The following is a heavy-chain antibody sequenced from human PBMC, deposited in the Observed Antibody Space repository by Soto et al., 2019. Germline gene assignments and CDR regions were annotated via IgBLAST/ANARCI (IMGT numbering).Heavy chain of an antibody. CDR3: ARVPAATIYYYYYGMDV. D-gene: IGHD2-2*01. J-gene: IGHJ6*02. CDR1: GYTFTSYG. CDR2: ISAYNGNT. V-gene: IGHV1-18*01. Sequence: ASVKVSCEASGYTFTSYGISWVRQAPGQGLEWMGWISAYNGNTNYAQKLQGRVTMTTDTSTSTAYMELRSLRSDDTAVYYCARVPAATIYYYYYGMDVWGQGTTVTVSS.